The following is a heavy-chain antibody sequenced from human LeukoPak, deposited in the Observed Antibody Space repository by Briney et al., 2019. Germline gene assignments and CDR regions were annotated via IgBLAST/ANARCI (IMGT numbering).Heavy chain of an antibody. CDR2: ISTGSSTI. V-gene: IGHV3-48*01. Sequence: PGGSLRLSCAASGFTFSGYSMNWVRQAPGKGLEWVSYISTGSSTIYYADSVKGRFTISRDNAKNSLYLQMTSLRAEDTAVYYCARRGYTSGRDYWGQGTLVTVSS. CDR1: GFTFSGYS. D-gene: IGHD6-19*01. CDR3: ARRGYTSGRDY. J-gene: IGHJ4*02.